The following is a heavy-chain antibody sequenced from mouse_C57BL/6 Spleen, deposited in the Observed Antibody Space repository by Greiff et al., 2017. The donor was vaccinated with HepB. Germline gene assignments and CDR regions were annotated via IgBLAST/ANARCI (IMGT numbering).Heavy chain of an antibody. V-gene: IGHV5-17*01. CDR1: GFTFSDYG. Sequence: EVKLMESGGGLVKPGGSLKLSCAASGFTFSDYGMHWVRQAPEKGLEWVAYISSGSSTIYYADTVKGRFTISRDNAKNTLFLQMTSLRSEDTAMYYCARRSNFFYYFDYWGQGTTLTVSS. CDR3: ARRSNFFYYFDY. D-gene: IGHD4-1*02. CDR2: ISSGSSTI. J-gene: IGHJ2*01.